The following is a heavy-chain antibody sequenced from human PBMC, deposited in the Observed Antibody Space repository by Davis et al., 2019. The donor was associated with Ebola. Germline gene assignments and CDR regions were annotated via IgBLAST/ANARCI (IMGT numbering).Heavy chain of an antibody. D-gene: IGHD3-16*01. CDR3: ARGRVGGGWFDP. V-gene: IGHV1-8*03. CDR2: MNPNSGNT. Sequence: ASVKVSSPASVSTFPRYVINWVRQAPGQGLEWMGWMNPNSGNTGYAQKFQGRVTITRNTSISTAYMELSSLRSEDTAVYYCARGRVGGGWFDPWGQGTLVTVSS. CDR1: VSTFPRYV. J-gene: IGHJ5*02.